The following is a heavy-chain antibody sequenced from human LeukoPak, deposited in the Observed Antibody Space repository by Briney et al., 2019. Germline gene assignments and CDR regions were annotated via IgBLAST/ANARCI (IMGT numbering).Heavy chain of an antibody. CDR1: GGSFSGYY. Sequence: PSETLSLTCAVYGGSFSGYYWSWIRQPPGKGLEWIGEINRSGSTNYNPSLKSRVTISVDTSKNQFSLKLSSVTAADTAVYYCARGRNVLRYNYAFDIWGQGTMVTVSS. V-gene: IGHV4-34*01. J-gene: IGHJ3*02. D-gene: IGHD3-9*01. CDR3: ARGRNVLRYNYAFDI. CDR2: INRSGST.